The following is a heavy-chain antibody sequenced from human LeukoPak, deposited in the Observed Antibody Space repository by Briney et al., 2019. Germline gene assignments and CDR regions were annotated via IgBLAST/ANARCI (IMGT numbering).Heavy chain of an antibody. D-gene: IGHD4-17*01. CDR1: GYTFTSYG. CDR2: ISAYNGNT. Sequence: ASVKVSCKASGYTFTSYGISWVRQAPGQGLEWMGWISAYNGNTNYAQKLQSRVTMTTDTSTSTAYMELRSLRSDDTAVYYCARDADDYGDYPPCFGYWGQGTLVTVSS. J-gene: IGHJ4*02. V-gene: IGHV1-18*01. CDR3: ARDADDYGDYPPCFGY.